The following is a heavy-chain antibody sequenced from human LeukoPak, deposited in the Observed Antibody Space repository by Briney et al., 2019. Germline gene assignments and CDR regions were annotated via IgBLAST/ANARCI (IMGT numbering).Heavy chain of an antibody. CDR1: GFTFSSYA. V-gene: IGHV3-23*01. Sequence: GGSLRLSCAASGFTFSSYAMSWVRQAPGKGLAWDSAISGSGGSTYYADSVKGRFTISRDNSKNTLYLQMNSLRAEDTAVYYCAKVYLLTALRGAAHFDYWGQGTLVTVSS. D-gene: IGHD2-2*01. J-gene: IGHJ4*02. CDR2: ISGSGGST. CDR3: AKVYLLTALRGAAHFDY.